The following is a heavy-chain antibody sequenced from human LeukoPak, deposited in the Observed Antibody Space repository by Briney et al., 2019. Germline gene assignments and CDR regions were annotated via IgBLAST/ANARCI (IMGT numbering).Heavy chain of an antibody. CDR3: AGGRQLGY. D-gene: IGHD6-13*01. V-gene: IGHV3-7*01. CDR2: IKEDGSEK. J-gene: IGHJ4*02. CDR1: EFTSSNYW. Sequence: GSLSLSCAASEFTSSNYWMSWVRQARGKGLEWVANIKEDGSEKYYVDSVKGRFTISRDNARNSLYLQMNSLRAEDTAVYYCAGGRQLGYWGQGTLVTVSS.